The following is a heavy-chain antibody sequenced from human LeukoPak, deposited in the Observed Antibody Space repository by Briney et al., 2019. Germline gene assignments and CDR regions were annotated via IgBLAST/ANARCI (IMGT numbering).Heavy chain of an antibody. D-gene: IGHD3-10*01. CDR3: ARGNSGQRGYYYYYYMDV. J-gene: IGHJ6*03. V-gene: IGHV5-51*01. CDR1: GSIFSTYW. Sequence: PGASLKISCKGSGSIFSTYWIGWVRQLPGKGLEWMGIIYPGDSDTSYSPSFQGQVTISADKSISTAYLQWSSLKASDTAMYYCARGNSGQRGYYYYYYMDVWGKGTTVTVSS. CDR2: IYPGDSDT.